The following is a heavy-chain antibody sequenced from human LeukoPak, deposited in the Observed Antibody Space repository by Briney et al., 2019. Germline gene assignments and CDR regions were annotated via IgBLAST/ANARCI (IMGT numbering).Heavy chain of an antibody. D-gene: IGHD2-2*02. V-gene: IGHV5-51*01. CDR1: GYSFTSYW. CDR3: ARHEGPAAIPYYMDV. CDR2: IYLGDSDT. J-gene: IGHJ6*03. Sequence: GESLKISCKGSGYSFTSYWIGWVRQMPGKGLEWMGIIYLGDSDTRYSPSFQGQVTMSVDKSISTAYLQWSSLKASDTAMYYCARHEGPAAIPYYMDVWGKGTTVTVSS.